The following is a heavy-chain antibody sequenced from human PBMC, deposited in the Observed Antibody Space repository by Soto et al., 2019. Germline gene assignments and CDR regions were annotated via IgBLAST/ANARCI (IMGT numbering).Heavy chain of an antibody. Sequence: DSVKVSCKASGSTFTSYAMHWVRQAPGQRLEWMGWINAGNGNTKYSQKFQGRVTITRDTSASTAYMELSSLRSEDTAVYYCARERAYDYDFWSGSLRGRYYYGMDVWGQGTTVTVSS. J-gene: IGHJ6*02. CDR1: GSTFTSYA. CDR2: INAGNGNT. V-gene: IGHV1-3*01. CDR3: ARERAYDYDFWSGSLRGRYYYGMDV. D-gene: IGHD3-3*01.